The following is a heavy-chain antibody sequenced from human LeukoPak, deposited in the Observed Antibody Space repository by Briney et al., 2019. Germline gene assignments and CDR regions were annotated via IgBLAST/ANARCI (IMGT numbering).Heavy chain of an antibody. V-gene: IGHV4-59*01. CDR2: IYYDGST. Sequence: SETLSLTCTVSGGSISSYYWSWIRQPPGKGLEWIGYIYYDGSTNYNPSLKNRVTISVDTSNNQFSLKLSSVTAADAAVYYCARSSGWYLPDYWGQGTLVTVSS. CDR3: ARSSGWYLPDY. D-gene: IGHD6-19*01. J-gene: IGHJ4*02. CDR1: GGSISSYY.